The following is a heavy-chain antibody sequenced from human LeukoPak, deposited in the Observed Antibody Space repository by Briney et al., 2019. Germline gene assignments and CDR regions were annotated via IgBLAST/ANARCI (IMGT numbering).Heavy chain of an antibody. CDR1: GGSISSSSYY. CDR3: ARVVQWLVREDAFDI. Sequence: RSSETLSLTCTVSGGSISSSSYYWGWIRQPPGKGLEWIGSIYYSGSTYYNPSLKSRVTISVDTSKNQFSLKLSSVTAADTAVYYCARVVQWLVREDAFDIWGQGTMVTVSS. D-gene: IGHD6-19*01. J-gene: IGHJ3*02. V-gene: IGHV4-39*07. CDR2: IYYSGST.